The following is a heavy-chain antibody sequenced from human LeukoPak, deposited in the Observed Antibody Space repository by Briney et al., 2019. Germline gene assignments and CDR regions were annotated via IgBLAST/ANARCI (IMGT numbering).Heavy chain of an antibody. V-gene: IGHV1-18*01. J-gene: IGHJ4*02. CDR1: GYTFTSYG. Sequence: ASVKVSCKASGYTFTSYGISWVRQAPGQGLEWMGWISAYNGNTNYAQKLQGRVTMTTVTSTSTAYMELRSLRSDDTAVYYCARSAPRIVGATIRFDYWGQGTLVTVSS. D-gene: IGHD1-26*01. CDR2: ISAYNGNT. CDR3: ARSAPRIVGATIRFDY.